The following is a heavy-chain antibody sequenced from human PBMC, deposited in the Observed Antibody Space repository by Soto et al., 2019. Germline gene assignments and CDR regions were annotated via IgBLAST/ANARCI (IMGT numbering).Heavy chain of an antibody. CDR2: ITAYNGHT. V-gene: IGHV1-18*01. CDR1: GYTFTNYG. D-gene: IGHD3-10*01. CDR3: TISGPRVDWFGESPDSSDYYDY. Sequence: QVQLVQSGAEVKKPGASVKVSCEASGYTFTNYGISWVRQAPGQGLEWMGWITAYNGHTNYAQKLQGRVTMTTDTSTSTAYMELRSLKSDDTAVYYCTISGPRVDWFGESPDSSDYYDYWGQGTLVTVSS. J-gene: IGHJ4*02.